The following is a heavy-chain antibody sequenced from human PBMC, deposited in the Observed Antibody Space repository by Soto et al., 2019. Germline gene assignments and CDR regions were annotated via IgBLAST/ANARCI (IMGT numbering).Heavy chain of an antibody. V-gene: IGHV4-59*01. CDR3: ARGRYTIWFDY. Sequence: SETLSLTCTVSGGSISSYYWSWIRQPPGKGLEWIGYIYYSGSTNYNPSLKSRVTISVDTSKNQFSLKLSSVTAADTAVYYCARGRYTIWFDYWGQGTLVTVSS. CDR1: GGSISSYY. J-gene: IGHJ4*02. CDR2: IYYSGST. D-gene: IGHD3-9*01.